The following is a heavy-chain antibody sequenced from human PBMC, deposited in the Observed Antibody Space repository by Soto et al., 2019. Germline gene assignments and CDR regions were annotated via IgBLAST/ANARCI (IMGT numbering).Heavy chain of an antibody. CDR2: IWYDGSNK. CDR1: GFTFSSYG. D-gene: IGHD6-19*01. Sequence: GGSLRLSCAASGFTFSSYGMHWVRQAPGKGLEWVAVIWYDGSNKYYADSVKGRFTISRDNSKNTLYLQMNSLRAEDTAVYYCARGSSSGWYDAFDIWGQGTMVTVSS. J-gene: IGHJ3*02. V-gene: IGHV3-33*01. CDR3: ARGSSSGWYDAFDI.